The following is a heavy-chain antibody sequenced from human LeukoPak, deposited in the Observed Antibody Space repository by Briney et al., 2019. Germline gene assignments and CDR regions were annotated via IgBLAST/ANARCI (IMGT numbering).Heavy chain of an antibody. CDR3: AGLFDYGDSHYYYYYMDV. Sequence: SETLPLTCAVYGGSFSGYYWSWIRQPPGKGLEWIGEINHSGSTNYNPSLKSRVTISVDTSKNQFSLKLSSVTAADTAVYYCAGLFDYGDSHYYYYYMDVWGKGTTVTVSS. D-gene: IGHD4-17*01. CDR2: INHSGST. CDR1: GGSFSGYY. J-gene: IGHJ6*03. V-gene: IGHV4-34*01.